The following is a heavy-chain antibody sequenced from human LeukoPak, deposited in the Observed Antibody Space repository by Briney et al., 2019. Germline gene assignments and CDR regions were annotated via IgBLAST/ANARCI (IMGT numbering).Heavy chain of an antibody. V-gene: IGHV3-11*04. D-gene: IGHD6-13*01. CDR3: ARAQSSSWYSWFDP. CDR2: ISSSGSTI. Sequence: GGSLRLSCAASGFTFSDYYMSWIRQAPGKGLEWVSYISSSGSTIYYADSVKGRFTISRDNAKNSLYLQMNSLRAEDTAVYYCARAQSSSWYSWFDPWGQGTLVTVSS. J-gene: IGHJ5*02. CDR1: GFTFSDYY.